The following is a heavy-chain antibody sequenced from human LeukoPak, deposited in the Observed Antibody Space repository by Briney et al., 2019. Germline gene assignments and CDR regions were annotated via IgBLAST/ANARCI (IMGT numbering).Heavy chain of an antibody. V-gene: IGHV4-34*01. Sequence: SETLSLTCAVYGGSFSGYYWSWIRQPPGKGLEWIGEINHSGSTNCNPSLKSRFTISVDTSKNQFSLKLSSVTAADTAVYYCARAGNIAVAGTAWLDPWGQGTLVTVSS. CDR1: GGSFSGYY. CDR3: ARAGNIAVAGTAWLDP. CDR2: INHSGST. J-gene: IGHJ5*02. D-gene: IGHD6-19*01.